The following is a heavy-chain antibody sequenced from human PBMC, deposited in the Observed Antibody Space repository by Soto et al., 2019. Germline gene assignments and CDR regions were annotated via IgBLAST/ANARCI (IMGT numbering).Heavy chain of an antibody. V-gene: IGHV3-23*01. CDR2: ISGSGGST. CDR1: GFSFSNYG. J-gene: IGHJ4*02. D-gene: IGHD6-19*01. CDR3: ARDRGWSLFDY. Sequence: GGSLRLSCAASGFSFSNYGMSWVRQAPGKGLEWVSVISGSGGSTSYADSVKGRFTISRDNAKNTLYLQMNSLRAEDTAVYYCARDRGWSLFDYWGQGTLVTAPQ.